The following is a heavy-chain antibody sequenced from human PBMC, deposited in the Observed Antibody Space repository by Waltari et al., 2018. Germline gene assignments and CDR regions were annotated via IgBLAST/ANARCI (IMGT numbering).Heavy chain of an antibody. V-gene: IGHV3-7*01. CDR2: IKEDGGEK. J-gene: IGHJ4*02. CDR1: GFTFSYHW. D-gene: IGHD1-20*01. CDR3: ARLYMAAFDY. Sequence: EVQLVESGGGLVQPGGSLRLSCAASGFTFSYHWMTWVRQAPGKGLEWVANIKEDGGEKYYVDSLKGRFTISRDNAKNSLYLQMNSRRAEDTAVYYCARLYMAAFDYWDEGTLVTVSS.